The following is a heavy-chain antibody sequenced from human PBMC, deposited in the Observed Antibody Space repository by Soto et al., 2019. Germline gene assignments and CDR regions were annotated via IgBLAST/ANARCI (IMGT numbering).Heavy chain of an antibody. D-gene: IGHD6-13*01. Sequence: SETLSLTCTVSGGSISSYYLSWIRQHPGTGLEWIGHISYSGSTYYNTSLKSRVTISVDTSKNQFSLKLSSVTAADTAVYYCAREKPYSSSWYHDYWGQGTLVTVSS. V-gene: IGHV4-59*12. CDR3: AREKPYSSSWYHDY. CDR2: ISYSGST. CDR1: GGSISSYY. J-gene: IGHJ4*02.